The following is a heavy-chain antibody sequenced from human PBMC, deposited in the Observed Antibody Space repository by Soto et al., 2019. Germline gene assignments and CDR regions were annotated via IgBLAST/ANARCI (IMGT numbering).Heavy chain of an antibody. D-gene: IGHD2-2*02. CDR3: ARRQGAAIGDYYYHGMDV. V-gene: IGHV3-73*02. CDR1: GFIFSGSA. CDR2: IRSRVNNFAT. Sequence: EVQLVESGGGLVQPGGSLKLSCAASGFIFSGSAIHWVRQASGKGLEWVGRIRSRVNNFATSSAAYVKGRFTFSRDDSKNTAYLQMNTLKPEDTAVYYCARRQGAAIGDYYYHGMDVWGQGTTVTVSS. J-gene: IGHJ6*02.